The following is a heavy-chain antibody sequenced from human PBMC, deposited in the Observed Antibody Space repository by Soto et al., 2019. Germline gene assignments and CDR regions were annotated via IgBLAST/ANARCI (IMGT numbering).Heavy chain of an antibody. V-gene: IGHV4-31*03. D-gene: IGHD2-2*01. J-gene: IGHJ5*02. CDR2: IYYSGST. CDR1: GGSISSGGDY. CDR3: ARDRGRGYCSSTSCRGWFDP. Sequence: SETLSLTCTVSGGSISSGGDYWSWIRQHPGKGLEWIGYIYYSGSTYYNPSLKSRVTISVDTSKNQFSLKLSSVTAADTAVYYCARDRGRGYCSSTSCRGWFDPWGQGTLVTVSS.